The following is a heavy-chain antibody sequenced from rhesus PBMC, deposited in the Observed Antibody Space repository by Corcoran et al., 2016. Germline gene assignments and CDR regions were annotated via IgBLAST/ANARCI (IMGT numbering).Heavy chain of an antibody. V-gene: IGHV1-180*01. D-gene: IGHD1-1*01. CDR3: ARDQGWKASLDV. Sequence: QVQLVQSGSEIKQPGASVKLSCRASGYTFTTYYMHGVRQAPGQGLEWIDLLPPYNANKGNAQNCQGRVTITEDTATGTGYMELSSLRSEDTAVYYCARDQGWKASLDVWGRGVLVTVSS. CDR1: GYTFTTYY. CDR2: LPPYNANK. J-gene: IGHJ5-2*02.